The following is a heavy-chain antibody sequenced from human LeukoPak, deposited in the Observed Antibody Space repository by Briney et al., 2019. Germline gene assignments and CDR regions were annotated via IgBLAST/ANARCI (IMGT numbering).Heavy chain of an antibody. CDR3: ARGVGGDGYNIDY. CDR1: RGSFRGYN. Sequence: SETLSLTCAVSRGSFRGYNRSWSRQPPGKGLERIGEINHSGGTTHNPPPKRRVTTSVDTSKNQFSLKLSSVTAADTAVYYCARGVGGDGYNIDYWGQGTLVTVSS. D-gene: IGHD5-24*01. J-gene: IGHJ4*02. CDR2: INHSGGT. V-gene: IGHV4-34*01.